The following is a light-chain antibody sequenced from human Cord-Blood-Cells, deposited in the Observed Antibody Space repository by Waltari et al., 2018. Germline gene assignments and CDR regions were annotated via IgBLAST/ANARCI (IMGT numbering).Light chain of an antibody. V-gene: IGLV2-14*01. CDR2: EVS. Sequence: QTALTQPTAGSGSPGQSLTISCPGASSDVGGDNHVSWYQQHPGKAPKLMIYEVSNRPSGVSNRFSGSKSGNTSSLTISGLQAEDEADYYCSSYTSSSTLYVFGTGTKVTVL. J-gene: IGLJ1*01. CDR3: SSYTSSSTLYV. CDR1: SSDVGGDNH.